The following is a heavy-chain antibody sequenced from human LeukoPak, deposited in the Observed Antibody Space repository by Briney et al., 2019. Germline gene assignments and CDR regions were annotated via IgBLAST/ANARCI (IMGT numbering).Heavy chain of an antibody. V-gene: IGHV3-30*18. Sequence: GGSLRLSCAASGFTFSSYGMHWVRQAPGKGLEWVAVISYDGSNKYYVDSVKGRFTISRDNSKNTLYLQMNSLRAEDTAVYYCAKEDHDYWGQGTLVTVSS. CDR2: ISYDGSNK. J-gene: IGHJ4*02. CDR1: GFTFSSYG. CDR3: AKEDHDY.